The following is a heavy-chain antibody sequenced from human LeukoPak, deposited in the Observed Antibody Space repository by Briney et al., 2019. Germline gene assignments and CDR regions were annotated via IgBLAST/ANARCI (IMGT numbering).Heavy chain of an antibody. Sequence: VASVKVSCKASDYTFTNYVLSWVRQAPGQGLEWMGWISAYNGNTNYVQSLQGRVTMTTDTSTSTVYMELGSLTSEDTAVYYCAREESGGYFDYWGQGTLVTVSS. V-gene: IGHV1-18*01. CDR1: DYTFTNYV. J-gene: IGHJ4*02. CDR2: ISAYNGNT. D-gene: IGHD2-8*02. CDR3: AREESGGYFDY.